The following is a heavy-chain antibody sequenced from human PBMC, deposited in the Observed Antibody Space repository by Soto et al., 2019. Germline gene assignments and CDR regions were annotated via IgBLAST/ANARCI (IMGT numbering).Heavy chain of an antibody. Sequence: SETLSLTCTVSGGSISSYYWSWIRQPPGKGLEWIGYIYYSGSTNYNPSLKSRVTISVDTSKNQFSLKLSSVTAADTAVYYCARVRAWTGWFDPWGQGTLVTVSS. V-gene: IGHV4-59*01. CDR1: GGSISSYY. D-gene: IGHD5-12*01. CDR2: IYYSGST. CDR3: ARVRAWTGWFDP. J-gene: IGHJ5*02.